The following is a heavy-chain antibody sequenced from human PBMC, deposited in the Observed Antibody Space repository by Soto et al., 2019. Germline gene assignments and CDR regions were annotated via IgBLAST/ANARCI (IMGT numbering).Heavy chain of an antibody. CDR2: IYSGGST. V-gene: IGHV3-66*01. CDR3: ARVVIQENYFDY. D-gene: IGHD5-18*01. J-gene: IGHJ4*02. CDR1: GFTVRSTY. Sequence: GGSLRLSCAASGFTVRSTYITGSRQAPGKGLEWVSVIYSGGSTYYADSVKGRFTISRDNSKNTLYLQMNSLRAEDTAVYYCARVVIQENYFDYWGQGTLVTVSS.